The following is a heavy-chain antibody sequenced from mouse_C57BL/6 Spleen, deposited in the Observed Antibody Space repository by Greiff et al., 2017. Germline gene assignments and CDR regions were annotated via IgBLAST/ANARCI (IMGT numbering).Heavy chain of an antibody. J-gene: IGHJ3*01. D-gene: IGHD1-1*01. V-gene: IGHV1-42*01. CDR2: INPSTGGT. CDR1: GYSFTGYY. Sequence: VQLQQSGPELVKPGASVKISCKASGYSFTGYYMNWVKQSPEKSLEWIGEINPSTGGTTYNQKFKAKATLTVDKSSSTAYMQLKSLTSEDSAVYYCARDYYGSSYWFAYWGQGTLVTVS. CDR3: ARDYYGSSYWFAY.